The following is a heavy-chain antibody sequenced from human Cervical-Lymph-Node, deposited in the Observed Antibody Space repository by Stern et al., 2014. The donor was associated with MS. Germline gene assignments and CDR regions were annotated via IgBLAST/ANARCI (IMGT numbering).Heavy chain of an antibody. Sequence: QVQLQESGPGLVKPSEALSLTCTVSGGSIGSYYWTWIRQSPGQGPEWIGSINDRRSAEYNPSLKRRVTISVDTSKNQLSLKLTSVTAADTAVYYCARVNRVVVATNYYYGMDVWGPGTTVTVSS. CDR1: GGSIGSYY. J-gene: IGHJ6*02. D-gene: IGHD2-21*01. CDR3: ARVNRVVVATNYYYGMDV. CDR2: INDRRSA. V-gene: IGHV4-59*01.